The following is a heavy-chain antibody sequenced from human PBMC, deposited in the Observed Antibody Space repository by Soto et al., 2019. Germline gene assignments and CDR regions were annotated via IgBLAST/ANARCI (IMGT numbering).Heavy chain of an antibody. Sequence: GGPLALPCAASGFTFSNGYWGWFRRPPGRGLEWISYISGSSTYTNYADSVKGRFTISRDNAKNSLFLQVNSLRAEDTAVYYCARVLKADSSGYFYFFDYWGQGALVTVSS. D-gene: IGHD3-22*01. CDR2: ISGSSTYT. J-gene: IGHJ4*02. CDR3: ARVLKADSSGYFYFFDY. CDR1: GFTFSNGY. V-gene: IGHV3-11*06.